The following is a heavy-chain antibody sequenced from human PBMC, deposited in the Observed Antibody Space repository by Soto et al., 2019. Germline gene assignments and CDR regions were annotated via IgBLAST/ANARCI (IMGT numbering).Heavy chain of an antibody. V-gene: IGHV3-23*01. CDR3: VKNSGWFNT. D-gene: IGHD3-10*01. CDR1: GFTFGTTD. J-gene: IGHJ5*02. Sequence: QLLQSGGGLVQPGGSLTLSCAASGFTFGTTDMSWVRQAPGKGLEWVSTIDGSGGITYYADSVKGRFTISRDNSRNTVYLQMNSLRGDDTALYYCVKNSGWFNTWGQGALVTVSS. CDR2: IDGSGGIT.